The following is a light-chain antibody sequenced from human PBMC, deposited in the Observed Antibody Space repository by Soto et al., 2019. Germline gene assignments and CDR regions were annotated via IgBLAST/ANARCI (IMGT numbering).Light chain of an antibody. CDR1: QNISSEY. CDR2: GAS. J-gene: IGKJ3*01. Sequence: IVLTQSPGTLSLSPGERATLSCRASQNISSEYLTWYQQRPGQAPRLLIYGASSRAAGVPEKFSGSGSGTDFTLTVTRLEPEDFAVYYCQLYGTSPLITFGPGTKVDFK. V-gene: IGKV3-20*01. CDR3: QLYGTSPLIT.